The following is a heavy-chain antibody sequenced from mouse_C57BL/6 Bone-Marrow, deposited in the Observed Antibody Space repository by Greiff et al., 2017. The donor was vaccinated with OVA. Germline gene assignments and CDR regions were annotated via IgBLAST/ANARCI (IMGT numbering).Heavy chain of an antibody. D-gene: IGHD1-1*01. CDR3: ARRSSYYYGTKYYFDY. J-gene: IGHJ2*01. Sequence: LQQSGAELVRPGASVKMSCKASGYTFTSYNMHWVKQTPRQGLEWIGAIYPGNGDTSYNQKFKGKSTLTVDKSSSTAYMQLSSLTSEDSAVYYCARRSSYYYGTKYYFDYWGQGTTLTVSS. V-gene: IGHV1-12*01. CDR1: GYTFTSYN. CDR2: IYPGNGDT.